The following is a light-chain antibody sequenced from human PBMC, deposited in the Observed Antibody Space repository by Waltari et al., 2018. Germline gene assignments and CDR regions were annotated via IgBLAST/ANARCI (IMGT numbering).Light chain of an antibody. CDR1: SSDIGNYNF. CDR2: DVV. CDR3: CSYAGSYTFV. J-gene: IGLJ7*01. Sequence: QSALTQPRSVSGSPGQSVTISCSGTSSDIGNYNFVSWYQQHPGNAPKLLIYDVVKRPSGVPDRFSGSKSGNTASPTISGLQTEDEGDYYCCSYAGSYTFVFGGGTQLTVL. V-gene: IGLV2-11*01.